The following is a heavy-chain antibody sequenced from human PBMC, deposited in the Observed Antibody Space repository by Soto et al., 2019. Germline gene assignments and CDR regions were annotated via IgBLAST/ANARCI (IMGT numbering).Heavy chain of an antibody. CDR3: AENLSWGSNLDYHMDV. Sequence: EVQLVESGGGLVQPGGSLRLSCATSGFILSDCAMNWVRQAPGKGLEWVSYISSSSSVIDYADSVKGRFTVSRDNARNPPYLPNNSLKAGDTAVYYRAENLSWGSNLDYHMDVWGKGTTVTVSS. CDR1: GFILSDCA. J-gene: IGHJ6*03. D-gene: IGHD3-16*01. V-gene: IGHV3-48*01. CDR2: ISSSSSVI.